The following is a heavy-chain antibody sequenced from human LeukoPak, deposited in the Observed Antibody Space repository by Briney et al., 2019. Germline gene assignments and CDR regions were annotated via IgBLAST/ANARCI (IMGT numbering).Heavy chain of an antibody. CDR2: IYTSGST. J-gene: IGHJ4*02. CDR3: ARDTAMAPDYYFDY. D-gene: IGHD5-18*01. CDR1: GGSISSYY. V-gene: IGHV4-4*07. Sequence: PSETLSLTCTVSGGSISSYYWSWIRQPAGKGLEWIGRIYTSGSTNYNPSLKSRVTMSVDTSQNQFSLKLSSVTGADAAVYYCARDTAMAPDYYFDYWGPGTLVTVSS.